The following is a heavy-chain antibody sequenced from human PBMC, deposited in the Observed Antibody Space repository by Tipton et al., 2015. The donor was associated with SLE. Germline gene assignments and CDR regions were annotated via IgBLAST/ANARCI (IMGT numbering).Heavy chain of an antibody. Sequence: TLSLTCTVSGGSISSHYWSWIRQPPGKGLEWIGYIYYSGRTNYNPSLKSRVTISVDTSKNQFSLKLSSVTAADTAVYYCARAGYCTGGVCRYFDYWGQGTLVTVSS. D-gene: IGHD2-8*02. CDR2: IYYSGRT. V-gene: IGHV4-59*11. CDR3: ARAGYCTGGVCRYFDY. J-gene: IGHJ4*02. CDR1: GGSISSHY.